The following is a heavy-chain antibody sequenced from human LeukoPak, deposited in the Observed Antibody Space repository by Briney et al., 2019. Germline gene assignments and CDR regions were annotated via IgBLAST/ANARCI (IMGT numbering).Heavy chain of an antibody. Sequence: ASVKVSCKASGYTFTSYGISWVRQAPGQGLEWMGWISAYNGNTNYAQKLQGRVTMTTDTSTSTAYMELRSLRSDDTAVYYCARDHGDPSYYDFWSGYKYGHYWFDPWGQGTLVTVSS. CDR1: GYTFTSYG. V-gene: IGHV1-18*01. CDR3: ARDHGDPSYYDFWSGYKYGHYWFDP. CDR2: ISAYNGNT. J-gene: IGHJ5*02. D-gene: IGHD3-3*01.